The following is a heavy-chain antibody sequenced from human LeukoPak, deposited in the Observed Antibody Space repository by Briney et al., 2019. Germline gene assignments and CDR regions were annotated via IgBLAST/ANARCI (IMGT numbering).Heavy chain of an antibody. Sequence: GGSLRLSCVASGFTFSTYAMGWVRQVPGKGLGWVSSVSESGGSTYYADSVKGRFTISRDNSKDTLSLQMNSLRAEDTAVYYCAKGFRVDYGDYALRDAFDIWGQGTMVTVSS. D-gene: IGHD4-17*01. CDR3: AKGFRVDYGDYALRDAFDI. CDR1: GFTFSTYA. J-gene: IGHJ3*02. V-gene: IGHV3-23*01. CDR2: VSESGGST.